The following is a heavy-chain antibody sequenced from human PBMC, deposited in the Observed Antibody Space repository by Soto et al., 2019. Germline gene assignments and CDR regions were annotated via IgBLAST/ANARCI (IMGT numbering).Heavy chain of an antibody. CDR3: ARDRYYYDSSDDAFDI. CDR1: GFTFSSYS. CDR2: ISSSSSYI. V-gene: IGHV3-21*01. D-gene: IGHD3-22*01. Sequence: GGSLRLSCAASGFTFSSYSMNWVRQAPGKGLEWVSSISSSSSYIYYADSVKGRFTISRDNAKNTLYLQMNSLRAEDTAVYYCARDRYYYDSSDDAFDIWGQGTMVTVSS. J-gene: IGHJ3*02.